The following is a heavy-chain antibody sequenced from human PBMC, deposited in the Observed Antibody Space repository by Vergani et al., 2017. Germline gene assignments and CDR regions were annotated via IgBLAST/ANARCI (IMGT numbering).Heavy chain of an antibody. CDR3: ATDHSRASSSGSSYDC. Sequence: QVQLQQWGAGLLKPSETLSLTCAVYGGSFSGYYWSWIRPPPGKGLEWIGEINHSGSTNYNPSLKSRVTISVDTSKNQFSLKLSSVTAADTAVYYCATDHSRASSSGSSYDCWGQGTLVTVSS. D-gene: IGHD6-19*01. V-gene: IGHV4-34*01. CDR1: GGSFSGYY. CDR2: INHSGST. J-gene: IGHJ4*02.